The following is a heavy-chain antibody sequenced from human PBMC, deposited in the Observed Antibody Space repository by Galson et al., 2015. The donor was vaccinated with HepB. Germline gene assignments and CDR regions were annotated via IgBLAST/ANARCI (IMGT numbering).Heavy chain of an antibody. J-gene: IGHJ4*02. CDR1: GYSFTSYW. D-gene: IGHD3-16*02. CDR2: IYPGDSDT. CDR3: ARQSYDYVWGSYRYTEFGYYFDY. V-gene: IGHV5-51*01. Sequence: QSGAEVKKPGESLKISCKGSGYSFTSYWIGWVRQMPGKGLEWMGIIYPGDSDTRYSPSFQGQVTISADKSISTAYLQWSSLKASDTAMYYCARQSYDYVWGSYRYTEFGYYFDYWGQGTLVTVSS.